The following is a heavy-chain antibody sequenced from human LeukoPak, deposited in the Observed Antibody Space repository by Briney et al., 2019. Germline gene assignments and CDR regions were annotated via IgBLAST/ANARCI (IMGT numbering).Heavy chain of an antibody. CDR1: GFTLITYW. CDR3: ARDGGSYYPYFYYYYMDV. Sequence: GGSLRLSCAASGFTLITYWMTWVRQAPGKELEWVANIKQDGSEKYYVGFVKGRFTISRDNAKNSLYLQMNSLRAEDTAVYYCARDGGSYYPYFYYYYMDVWGKGTTVTVSS. J-gene: IGHJ6*03. CDR2: IKQDGSEK. D-gene: IGHD1-26*01. V-gene: IGHV3-7*01.